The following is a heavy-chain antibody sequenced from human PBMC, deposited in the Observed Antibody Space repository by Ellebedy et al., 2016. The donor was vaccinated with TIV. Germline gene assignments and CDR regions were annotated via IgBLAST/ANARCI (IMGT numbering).Heavy chain of an antibody. CDR2: INHSGST. V-gene: IGHV4-34*01. J-gene: IGHJ4*02. Sequence: MPSETLSLTCAAYGGSFSGYFWNWIRQFPGKGLEWIGEINHSGSTNYNPSLKSRFTISVDTSKNQFSLRLNSVTAADTALYYCARGGTEAFDYWGQGTLVTVSS. CDR1: GGSFSGYF. CDR3: ARGGTEAFDY.